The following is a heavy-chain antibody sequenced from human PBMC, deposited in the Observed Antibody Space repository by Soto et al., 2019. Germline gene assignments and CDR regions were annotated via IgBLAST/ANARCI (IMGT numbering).Heavy chain of an antibody. CDR2: IYPSGSA. V-gene: IGHV4-4*07. CDR3: ARDRGRYCPTSSCPKGSYYGVDV. J-gene: IGHJ6*02. CDR1: VDSISSYY. Sequence: KTSETLSLTCTVSVDSISSYYCSWSRQTAGKGLEWIGRIYPSGSANYNPSFKSRVTMSVDTSKNQFSLKLSSVTAADTAVYYCARDRGRYCPTSSCPKGSYYGVDVWGQGTTVTVSS. D-gene: IGHD2-8*01.